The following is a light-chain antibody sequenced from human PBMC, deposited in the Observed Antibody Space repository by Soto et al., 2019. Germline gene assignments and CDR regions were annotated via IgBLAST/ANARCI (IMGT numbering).Light chain of an antibody. V-gene: IGLV2-14*01. J-gene: IGLJ1*01. CDR3: CSYTNGNIYV. CDR2: DVS. CDR1: SSDVGGYDY. Sequence: QSALTQPASVSGSPGQSITISCTGTSSDVGGYDYVSWYQQHPGKAPKLMIYDVSNRPSGVSNHFSGSKSGNMASLTISGLQTEDEADYYCCSYTNGNIYVFGTGTKVTVL.